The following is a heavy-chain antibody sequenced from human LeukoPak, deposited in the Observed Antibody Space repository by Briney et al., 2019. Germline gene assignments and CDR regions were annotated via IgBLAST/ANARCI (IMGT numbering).Heavy chain of an antibody. J-gene: IGHJ5*02. CDR3: ATRRGES. CDR1: GFTFSNYW. V-gene: IGHV3-7*01. Sequence: PGGSLRLSCAASGFTFSNYWMSWVRQAPGKGLEWVANIQQDGSKIYYADSVKGRFTISRDNAKNSVYLQMNSLRAEDTAMYYCATRRGESWGQGTLVTVSS. D-gene: IGHD3-16*01. CDR2: IQQDGSKI.